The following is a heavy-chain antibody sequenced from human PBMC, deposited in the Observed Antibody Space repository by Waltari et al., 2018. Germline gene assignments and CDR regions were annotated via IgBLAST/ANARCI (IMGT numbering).Heavy chain of an antibody. CDR3: ARGYRKAFDI. Sequence: EVQLVESGGCLIQPGGSLRLSCAASGFTFSDFSMNWVRQAPGKGLEWVSYIYSTGSTIYYADSVKGRFTISRDNTQNSLYLQMNSLRADDTAVYYCARGYRKAFDIWGQGTMVTVSS. CDR2: IYSTGSTI. J-gene: IGHJ3*02. D-gene: IGHD5-12*01. CDR1: GFTFSDFS. V-gene: IGHV3-48*04.